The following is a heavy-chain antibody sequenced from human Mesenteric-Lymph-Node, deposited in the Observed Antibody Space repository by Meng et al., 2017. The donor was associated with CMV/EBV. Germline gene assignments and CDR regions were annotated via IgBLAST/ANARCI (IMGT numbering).Heavy chain of an antibody. CDR3: ALTGPLGYCSSTSCYLED. J-gene: IGHJ4*02. D-gene: IGHD2-2*01. V-gene: IGHV2-5*01. CDR2: IYWNDDK. CDR1: GFSLSTSGVG. Sequence: SGPTLVKPTQTLTLTCTFSGFSLSTSGVGVGWIRQPPGKALEWLALIYWNDDKRYSPSLKSRLTITKDTSKNQVVLTMTNMDPVDTATYYCALTGPLGYCSSTSCYLEDWGQGTLVTVSS.